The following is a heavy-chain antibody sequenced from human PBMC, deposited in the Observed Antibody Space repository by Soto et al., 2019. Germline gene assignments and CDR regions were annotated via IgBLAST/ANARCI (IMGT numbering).Heavy chain of an antibody. V-gene: IGHV1-69*06. D-gene: IGHD1-26*01. Sequence: SVKVSCKVSGDSFISYAISWVRQAPGQGLEWMGGIIPFFGRGNYAQRFQGRVAITADTSTSTAYMELRSLRSEDTAVYYCARGSYSGSYHYEGGCDYWGQGTLVTVSS. CDR1: GDSFISYA. CDR2: IIPFFGRG. J-gene: IGHJ4*02. CDR3: ARGSYSGSYHYEGGCDY.